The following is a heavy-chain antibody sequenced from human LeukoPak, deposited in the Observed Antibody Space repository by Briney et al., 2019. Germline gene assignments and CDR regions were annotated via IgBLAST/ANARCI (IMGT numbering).Heavy chain of an antibody. J-gene: IGHJ2*01. Sequence: SETLSLTCTVSGGSVSNYYWSWIRQSPGKGLEWIGYIYYTETSYNPSLKSRVTISADTSKNQFSLKLYSVTAADTAVYYCARRAWNFDLWGRGTLVTVSS. V-gene: IGHV4-59*02. CDR3: ARRAWNFDL. CDR2: IYYTET. CDR1: GGSVSNYY.